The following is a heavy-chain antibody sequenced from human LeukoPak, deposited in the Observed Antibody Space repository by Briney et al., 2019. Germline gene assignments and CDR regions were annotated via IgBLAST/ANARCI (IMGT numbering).Heavy chain of an antibody. CDR2: ITGSGGRT. CDR3: AKTGDYFDSSDYYRPDAFDI. J-gene: IGHJ3*02. D-gene: IGHD3-22*01. V-gene: IGHV3-23*01. Sequence: RAGGSLRLSCAAPGISFSTYAMSWVRQAPGKGLEWVSAITGSGGRTYYADSVKGRFTISRDKSNNTLYLQMNSLRAEDTALYYCAKTGDYFDSSDYYRPDAFDIWGQGTMVTVSS. CDR1: GISFSTYA.